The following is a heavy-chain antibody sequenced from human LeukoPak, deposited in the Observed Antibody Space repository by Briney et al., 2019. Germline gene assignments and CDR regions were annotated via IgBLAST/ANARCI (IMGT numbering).Heavy chain of an antibody. V-gene: IGHV3-74*03. J-gene: IGHJ5*02. CDR2: ITTGGSDT. CDR3: ARDQRLGEFNWLDP. D-gene: IGHD3-10*01. Sequence: GGSLRLSCAASGFTFSSYWMHWVRQAPGKGLVWVSRITTGGSDTTYADSVKGRFTISRDNAKNTMYLQMNDLRPEDSAMYYCARDQRLGEFNWLDPWGPGTLVIVSP. CDR1: GFTFSSYW.